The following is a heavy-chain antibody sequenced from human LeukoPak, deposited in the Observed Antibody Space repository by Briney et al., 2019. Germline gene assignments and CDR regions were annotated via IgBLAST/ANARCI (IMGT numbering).Heavy chain of an antibody. CDR3: ATARTGAPPGPFDP. Sequence: SETLSLTCAVYGGSFSGYYWSWIRQPPGKGLEWIGEINHSGSTNYNPSLKSRVTISVDTSKNRFSLKLSSVTAADTAVYYCATARTGAPPGPFDPWGQGTLVTVSS. V-gene: IGHV4-34*01. CDR2: INHSGST. CDR1: GGSFSGYY. D-gene: IGHD3-10*01. J-gene: IGHJ5*02.